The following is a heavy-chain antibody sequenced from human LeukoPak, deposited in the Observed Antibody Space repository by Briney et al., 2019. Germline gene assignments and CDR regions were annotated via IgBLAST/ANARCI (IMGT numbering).Heavy chain of an antibody. J-gene: IGHJ4*02. CDR2: IIPIFGTA. CDR1: GGTFSSYA. V-gene: IGHV1-69*13. CDR3: ERGWELLFNFDY. Sequence: GASVKVSCKASGGTFSSYAISWVRQAPGQGLEWMGGIIPIFGTANYAQKFQGRVTITADESTSTAYMELSSLRSEDTAVYYCERGWELLFNFDYWGQGTLVTVSS. D-gene: IGHD1-26*01.